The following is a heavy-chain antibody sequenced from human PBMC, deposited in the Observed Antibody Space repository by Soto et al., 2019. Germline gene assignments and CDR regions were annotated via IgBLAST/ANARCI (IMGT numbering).Heavy chain of an antibody. J-gene: IGHJ3*01. D-gene: IGHD6-6*01. CDR1: GFNLSSHS. V-gene: IGHV3-21*02. Sequence: EVRLVESGGGLVKPGGSLRLSCAASGFNLSSHSMNWVRQAPGKGLEWVSCITSTGSFIYFADSVTGRFTISRDNAKNSLYLQMNSLRVEDTAVYYCARHEHASSSGAFDVWGQGTMVTVSS. CDR2: ITSTGSFI. CDR3: ARHEHASSSGAFDV.